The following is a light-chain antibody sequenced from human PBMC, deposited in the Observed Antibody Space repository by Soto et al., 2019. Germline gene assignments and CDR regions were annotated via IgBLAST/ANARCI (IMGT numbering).Light chain of an antibody. Sequence: SYALTQPPSVSVSPGQTASITCSGDKSGDKYACWYQQKPGQSPVLVIYQDSKRPSGIPERFSGSNSGNTATLTISGTQAMDEADYYCQAWDSSIVVFGGGTKLTVL. CDR3: QAWDSSIVV. CDR2: QDS. CDR1: KSGDKY. J-gene: IGLJ2*01. V-gene: IGLV3-1*01.